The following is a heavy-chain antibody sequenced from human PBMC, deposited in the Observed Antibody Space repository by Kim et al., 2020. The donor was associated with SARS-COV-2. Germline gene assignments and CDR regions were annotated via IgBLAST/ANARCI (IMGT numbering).Heavy chain of an antibody. D-gene: IGHD4-17*01. CDR3: ARDKGVGYGDYP. CDR1: GYTFTSYD. J-gene: IGHJ5*02. Sequence: ASVKVSCKASGYTFTSYDINWVRQATGQGLEWMGWMNPNSGNTGYAQKFQGRVTMTRNTSISTAYMELSSLRSEDTAVYYCARDKGVGYGDYPWGQGTLVTVSS. V-gene: IGHV1-8*01. CDR2: MNPNSGNT.